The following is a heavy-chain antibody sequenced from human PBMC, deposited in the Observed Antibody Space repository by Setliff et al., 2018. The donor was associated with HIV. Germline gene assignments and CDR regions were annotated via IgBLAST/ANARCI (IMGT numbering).Heavy chain of an antibody. Sequence: AAVKVSCKASGYSFITYVVYWVRQAPGQRLEWMGWINAGNGNTKYSQKFQGRVTITRDKSAKIAYMELSSLTSEDTAVYYCATDPTSRAYGSGSFGWLDPWGQGTLVTVSS. CDR1: GYSFITYV. CDR3: ATDPTSRAYGSGSFGWLDP. CDR2: INAGNGNT. J-gene: IGHJ5*02. D-gene: IGHD3-10*01. V-gene: IGHV1-3*01.